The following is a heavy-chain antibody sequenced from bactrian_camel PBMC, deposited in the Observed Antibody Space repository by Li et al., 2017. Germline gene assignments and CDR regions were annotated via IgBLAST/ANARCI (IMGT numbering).Heavy chain of an antibody. CDR2: IYTGGGRT. J-gene: IGHJ6*01. V-gene: IGHV3S1*01. Sequence: HVQLVESGGGLVQPGGSLRLSCAASGHIPGVSCMGWVRQTPGKERERVAAIYTGGGRTNSADPVKGRFTISKDNAKNTLYLQMNSLKPEDTATYFCTAQTTLALSIADFEHWGQGTQVTVS. CDR3: TAQTTLALSIADFEH. CDR1: GHIPGVSC. D-gene: IGHD1*01.